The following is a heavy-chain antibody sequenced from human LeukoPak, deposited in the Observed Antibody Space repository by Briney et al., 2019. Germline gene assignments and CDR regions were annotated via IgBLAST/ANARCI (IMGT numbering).Heavy chain of an antibody. D-gene: IGHD4-17*01. Sequence: SETLSLTCTVSGASFSSYSCHWLRQPPGKGLEWIGYMYYSGSTDYNPSLKSRVTMSLDTSNNQFSLNLSSVTAADTAVYYCARGPTVTTDYWGQGILVTVSS. CDR2: MYYSGST. CDR3: ARGPTVTTDY. CDR1: GASFSSYS. J-gene: IGHJ4*02. V-gene: IGHV4-59*01.